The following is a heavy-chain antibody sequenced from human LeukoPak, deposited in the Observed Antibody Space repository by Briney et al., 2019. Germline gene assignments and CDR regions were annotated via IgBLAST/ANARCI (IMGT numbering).Heavy chain of an antibody. CDR3: ARDRQWRNAFDI. Sequence: GGSLRLSCAASGFTVSSNYMSWVRQAPGKGLEWVSVIYSGGSTYYADSVKGRFTISRDNSKNTLYLQMNSLRAEDTAVYYCARDRQWRNAFDIWGQGTMVTVSS. CDR2: IYSGGST. V-gene: IGHV3-53*01. D-gene: IGHD6-19*01. J-gene: IGHJ3*02. CDR1: GFTVSSNY.